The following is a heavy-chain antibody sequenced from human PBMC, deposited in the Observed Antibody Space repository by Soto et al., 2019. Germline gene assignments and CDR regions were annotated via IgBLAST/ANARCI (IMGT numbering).Heavy chain of an antibody. Sequence: GESLKISCQGSGYSFTSYWIGWVRQMPGKGLEWMGIIYPGDSDTRYSPSFQGQVTISADKSISTAYLQWSSLKASDTAMYYCARVRGDYSNSDYYYGMDVWGQGTTVTVSS. CDR1: GYSFTSYW. CDR2: IYPGDSDT. D-gene: IGHD4-4*01. CDR3: ARVRGDYSNSDYYYGMDV. V-gene: IGHV5-51*01. J-gene: IGHJ6*02.